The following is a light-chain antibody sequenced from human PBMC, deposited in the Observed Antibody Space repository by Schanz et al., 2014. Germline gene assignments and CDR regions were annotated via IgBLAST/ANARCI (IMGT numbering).Light chain of an antibody. Sequence: QSVLTQPPSVSAAPGQKVTISCTGSSSNIGAGYDVHWYQQLPGTAPKLLIYGNSNRPSGVSNRFSASKSGNTASLTISGLQAEDEADYYCCSYVAHHWLFGVGTKLTVL. CDR3: CSYVAHHWL. CDR2: GNS. V-gene: IGLV1-40*01. CDR1: SSNIGAGYD. J-gene: IGLJ3*02.